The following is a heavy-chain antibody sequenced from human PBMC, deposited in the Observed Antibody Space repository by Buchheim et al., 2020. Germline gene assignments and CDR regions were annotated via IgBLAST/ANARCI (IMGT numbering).Heavy chain of an antibody. CDR2: INHSGST. CDR1: GGSFSGYY. D-gene: IGHD5-18*01. CDR3: ARGVRNTAMVRGLDY. J-gene: IGHJ4*02. V-gene: IGHV4-34*01. Sequence: QVQLQQWGAGLLKPSETLSLTCAVYGGSFSGYYWSWIRQPPGKGLEWIGEINHSGSTNYNPSLKSRVTISVDTSKNQLSLKLSSVTAADTAVYYCARGVRNTAMVRGLDYWGQGTL.